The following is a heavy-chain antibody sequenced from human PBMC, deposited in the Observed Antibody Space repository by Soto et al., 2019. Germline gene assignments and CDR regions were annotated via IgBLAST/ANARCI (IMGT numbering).Heavy chain of an antibody. CDR1: GFTFSSFA. J-gene: IGHJ4*02. CDR2: ISGSGGST. D-gene: IGHD2-8*01. Sequence: GGSLRLSCAASGFTFSSFAMSWVRQAPGKGLDWVSAISGSGGSTYSADSVKGRFTISRDNSKDTVYLQMSSLTAEDTAVYYCAGGFSAGNGTAPDFWGQGARVTVS. V-gene: IGHV3-23*01. CDR3: AGGFSAGNGTAPDF.